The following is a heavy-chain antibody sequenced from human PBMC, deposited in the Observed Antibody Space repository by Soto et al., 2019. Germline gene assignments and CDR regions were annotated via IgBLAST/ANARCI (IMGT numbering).Heavy chain of an antibody. CDR3: ARDRAWDSSSPDY. J-gene: IGHJ4*02. Sequence: PSETLSLTCTVSGGSISSGDYYWSWIRQPPGKGLEWIGYIYYSGSTYYNPSLKSRVTISVDTSKNQFSLKLSSVTAADTAVYYCARDRAWDSSSPDYWGQGTLVTVSS. V-gene: IGHV4-30-4*01. D-gene: IGHD6-13*01. CDR1: GGSISSGDYY. CDR2: IYYSGST.